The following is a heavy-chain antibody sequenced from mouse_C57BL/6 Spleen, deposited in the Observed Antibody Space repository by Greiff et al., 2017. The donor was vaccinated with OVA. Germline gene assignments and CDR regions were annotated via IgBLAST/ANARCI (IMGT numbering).Heavy chain of an antibody. Sequence: QVQLQQPGAELVKPGASVKLSCKASGYTFTSYWMHWVKQRPGQGLEWIGMIHPNSGSTNYNEKFKGKATLTVDKSSSTAYMQLSSLTSEDSAVYYCARKGYGNYDYFDYWGQGTTLTVSS. CDR2: IHPNSGST. J-gene: IGHJ2*01. CDR3: ARKGYGNYDYFDY. CDR1: GYTFTSYW. D-gene: IGHD2-1*01. V-gene: IGHV1-64*01.